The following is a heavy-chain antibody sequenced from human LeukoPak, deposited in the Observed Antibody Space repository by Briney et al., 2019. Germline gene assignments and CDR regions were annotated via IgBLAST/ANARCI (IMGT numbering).Heavy chain of an antibody. J-gene: IGHJ4*02. Sequence: SETLSLTCTVSGGSISSYYWSWIRQPPGKGLEWIGYIYYSGSTNYNPSLKSRVTISVDTSKNQFSLKLSSVTAAVTAVYYCARIDYYDSSGYDYWGQGTLVTVSS. V-gene: IGHV4-59*01. CDR3: ARIDYYDSSGYDY. CDR1: GGSISSYY. CDR2: IYYSGST. D-gene: IGHD3-22*01.